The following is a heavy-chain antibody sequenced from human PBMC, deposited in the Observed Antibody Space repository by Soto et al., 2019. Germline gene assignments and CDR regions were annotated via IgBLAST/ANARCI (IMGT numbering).Heavy chain of an antibody. CDR3: ARGGSSGYTYG. D-gene: IGHD5-18*01. CDR1: GGSISSYY. V-gene: IGHV4-59*01. CDR2: IYYSGST. Sequence: PSATLSLTCTVSGGSISSYYWSWIRQPPGKGLEWIGYIYYSGSTNYNPSLKSRVTISVDTSKNQFSLKLSSVTAADTAVYYCARGGSSGYTYGWGQGTLVTVSS. J-gene: IGHJ4*02.